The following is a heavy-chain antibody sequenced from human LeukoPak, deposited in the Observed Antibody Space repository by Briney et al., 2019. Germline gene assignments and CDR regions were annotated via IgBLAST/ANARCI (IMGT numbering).Heavy chain of an antibody. J-gene: IGHJ4*02. D-gene: IGHD2-15*01. CDR1: GFTFSRFG. V-gene: IGHV3-48*02. CDR3: AQKGGTDH. CDR2: ISSTSSAI. Sequence: GGSLRLSCAASGFTFSRFGMNWVRQAPGNGLEWISYISSTSSAISYADSVKGRFTISRDNAKNSLYLQMSSLRDEDTAVYYCAQKGGTDHWGQGTLVTVSS.